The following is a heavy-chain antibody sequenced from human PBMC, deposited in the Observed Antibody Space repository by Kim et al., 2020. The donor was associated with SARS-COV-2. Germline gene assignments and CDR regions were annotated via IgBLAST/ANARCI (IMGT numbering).Heavy chain of an antibody. CDR1: GYTFSSYG. D-gene: IGHD2-21*01. J-gene: IGHJ6*02. Sequence: ASVTVSCKASGYTFSSYGISWVRQAPGQVLEWMGWITAYNGNTNYAQKLQGRVTMTTDTYTSTAYMELRSLRSDDTAVYYCARPAYSGPYGMDVWGQGTT. CDR3: ARPAYSGPYGMDV. V-gene: IGHV1-18*01. CDR2: ITAYNGNT.